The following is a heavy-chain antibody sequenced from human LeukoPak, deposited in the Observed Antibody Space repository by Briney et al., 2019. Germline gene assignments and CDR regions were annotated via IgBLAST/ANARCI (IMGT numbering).Heavy chain of an antibody. J-gene: IGHJ4*02. CDR3: ARGTLYSSGWYFDY. V-gene: IGHV4-59*01. D-gene: IGHD6-19*01. CDR2: IYYSGTT. CDR1: GDSISSYY. Sequence: SETLSLTCTVSGDSISSYYWGWIRQPPGKGLEWIGYIYYSGTTNYNPSLKSRVTISVDTSKNRFSLNLTSVTAADTAVYYCARGTLYSSGWYFDYWGQGTLVTVSS.